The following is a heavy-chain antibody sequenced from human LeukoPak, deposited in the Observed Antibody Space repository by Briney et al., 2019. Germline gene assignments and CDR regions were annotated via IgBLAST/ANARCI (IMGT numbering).Heavy chain of an antibody. CDR2: ISFDGSKR. CDR1: GFTFSSYS. J-gene: IGHJ4*02. Sequence: GGSLRLSCAASGFTFSSYSMMWVRQAPGKGLEWVAFISFDGSKRYFTDSVKGRFTISRDNSDNTLFLQLDSLRTEDTAVYYCAKGLRWFGNFYFNYFDHWGQGTLVTVSS. V-gene: IGHV3-30*18. CDR3: AKGLRWFGNFYFNYFDH. D-gene: IGHD3-10*01.